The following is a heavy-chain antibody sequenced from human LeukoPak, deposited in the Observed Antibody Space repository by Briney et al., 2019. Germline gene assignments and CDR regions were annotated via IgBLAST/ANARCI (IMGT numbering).Heavy chain of an antibody. J-gene: IGHJ1*01. CDR2: INAGNGNT. CDR3: ARRYSGSQGYFQH. V-gene: IGHV1-3*01. D-gene: IGHD1-26*01. CDR1: GYTFTSYA. Sequence: ASVKVSCKASGYTFTSYAMHWVRQAPGQRLEWMGWINAGNGNTKYSQKFQGRVTITRDTSASTAYMELSSLRSEDTAVYYCARRYSGSQGYFQHWGQGTLVTVSS.